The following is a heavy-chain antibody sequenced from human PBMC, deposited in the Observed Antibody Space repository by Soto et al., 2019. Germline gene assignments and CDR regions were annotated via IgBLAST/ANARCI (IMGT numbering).Heavy chain of an antibody. J-gene: IGHJ6*02. Sequence: GGSLRLSCAASGFTFSSYGMHWVRQAPGKGLEWVAVISYDGSNKYYADSVKGRFTISRDNSKNTLYLQMNSLRAEDTAVYYCAKSFHDYSKGDPRYYYYYGMDVWGQGTTVTVSS. CDR2: ISYDGSNK. V-gene: IGHV3-30*18. CDR3: AKSFHDYSKGDPRYYYYYGMDV. CDR1: GFTFSSYG. D-gene: IGHD4-4*01.